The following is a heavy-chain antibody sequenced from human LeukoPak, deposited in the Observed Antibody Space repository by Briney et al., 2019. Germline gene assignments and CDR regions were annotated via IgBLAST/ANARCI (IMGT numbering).Heavy chain of an antibody. CDR2: INPNSGGT. J-gene: IGHJ4*02. CDR1: GYTFTGYY. V-gene: IGHV1-2*06. CDR3: AREGRGYCSGGSCH. D-gene: IGHD2-15*01. Sequence: ASVKVSCKASGYTFTGYYMHWVRQAPGQGLEWMGRINPNSGGTNYAQKFQGRVTMTRATSISTAYMELSRLRSDDTAVYYCAREGRGYCSGGSCHWGQGTLVTVSS.